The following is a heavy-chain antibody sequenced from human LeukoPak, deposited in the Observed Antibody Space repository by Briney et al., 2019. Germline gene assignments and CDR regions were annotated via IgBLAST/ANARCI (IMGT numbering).Heavy chain of an antibody. CDR2: ISISGGST. CDR1: GFTFSNFA. J-gene: IGHJ4*02. CDR3: AKGIKWELPFDY. Sequence: GGSLRLSCVASGFTFSNFATSWVRQAPGKGLDWVSAISISGGSTYYAGSVKGRFTISRDNSKNTLYLQMNSLRAEDTALYYCAKGIKWELPFDYWGQGTLVTVSS. D-gene: IGHD1-26*01. V-gene: IGHV3-23*01.